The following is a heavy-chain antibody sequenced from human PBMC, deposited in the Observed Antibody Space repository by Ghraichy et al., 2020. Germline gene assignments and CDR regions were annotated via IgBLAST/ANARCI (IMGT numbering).Heavy chain of an antibody. V-gene: IGHV4-4*02. D-gene: IGHD1-26*01. J-gene: IGHJ4*02. Sequence: SETLSLTCAVSGAFISSGNWWSWVRQPPGKGLEWIGEIYPSATTNYNPSLKSRVTISVHQSQNHFSLKVTSVTAADTAVYYCARASGGGSRLAFWGQGALVTVSS. CDR1: GAFISSGNW. CDR3: ARASGGGSRLAF. CDR2: IYPSATT.